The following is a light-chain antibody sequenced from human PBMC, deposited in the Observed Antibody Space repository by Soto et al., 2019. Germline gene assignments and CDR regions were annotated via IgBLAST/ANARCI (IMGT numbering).Light chain of an antibody. Sequence: QSVLTQPPSASGTPGHRVTISASGSSSNIGSNTVSWYQQVPGTAPKLLIYDNDERPSGVPGRFSGSKSGTSASLAISGLQSEDEADYYCATWDDSRNGYVFGPGTKVTVL. CDR1: SSNIGSNT. CDR3: ATWDDSRNGYV. CDR2: DND. V-gene: IGLV1-44*01. J-gene: IGLJ1*01.